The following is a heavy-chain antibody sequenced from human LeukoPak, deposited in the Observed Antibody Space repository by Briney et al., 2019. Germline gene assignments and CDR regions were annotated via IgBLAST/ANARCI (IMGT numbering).Heavy chain of an antibody. CDR3: ARDLDSYCDSSGYFDY. D-gene: IGHD3-22*01. J-gene: IGHJ4*02. CDR2: ISTSSSYI. Sequence: GGSLRLSCAASGFTFSSYSMNWVRQAPGKGLEWVSSISTSSSYIDYADSVKGRFTISRDNSKNTLYLQMNSLRAEDTAVYYCARDLDSYCDSSGYFDYWGQGTLVTVSS. V-gene: IGHV3-21*01. CDR1: GFTFSSYS.